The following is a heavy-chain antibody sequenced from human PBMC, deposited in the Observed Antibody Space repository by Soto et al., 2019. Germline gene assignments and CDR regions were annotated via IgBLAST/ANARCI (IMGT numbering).Heavy chain of an antibody. J-gene: IGHJ3*02. CDR1: GGSLTSNGYY. Sequence: QVHLQESGPGLVKPSQTLSLTCTVSGGSLTSNGYYWSWIRQRPEKGLEWLGYISYSGTTHFNPSLKSRLSISMDTSNNQFSLNLTSVTAADTAVYFCARDLLYRAVFEIWGQGTLVTVSA. V-gene: IGHV4-31*03. CDR2: ISYSGTT. CDR3: ARDLLYRAVFEI. D-gene: IGHD3-3*01.